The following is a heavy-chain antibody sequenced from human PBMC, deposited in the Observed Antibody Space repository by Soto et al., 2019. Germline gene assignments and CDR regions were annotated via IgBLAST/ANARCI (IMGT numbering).Heavy chain of an antibody. CDR3: ARDHPRGDYDFWSGYPFRFDP. D-gene: IGHD3-3*01. Sequence: ASVKVSCKASGYTFSSYGISWVRQAPGQGLEWMGWISAYNGNTNYAQKLQGRVTMTTDTSTSTAYMELRSLRSDDTAVYYCARDHPRGDYDFWSGYPFRFDPWGQGTLVTVSS. CDR1: GYTFSSYG. CDR2: ISAYNGNT. J-gene: IGHJ5*02. V-gene: IGHV1-18*01.